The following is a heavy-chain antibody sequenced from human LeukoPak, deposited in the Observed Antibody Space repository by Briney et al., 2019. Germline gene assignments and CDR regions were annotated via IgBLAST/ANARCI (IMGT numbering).Heavy chain of an antibody. Sequence: GGSLRLSCAASGFTFSRHSMNWVRQAPGKGLEWVSSISSSSIYIYYADSVKGRFTISRDNAKNSVYLQMNSLRADDTAVYYCARGGDNYSYLLDYWGQGTLVTVSS. CDR3: ARGGDNYSYLLDY. CDR2: ISSSSIYI. CDR1: GFTFSRHS. D-gene: IGHD1-1*01. V-gene: IGHV3-21*01. J-gene: IGHJ4*02.